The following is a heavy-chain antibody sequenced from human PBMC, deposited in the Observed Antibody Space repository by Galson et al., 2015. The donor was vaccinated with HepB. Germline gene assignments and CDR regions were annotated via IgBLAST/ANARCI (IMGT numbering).Heavy chain of an antibody. Sequence: SETLSLTCTVSGGSISSSSYYWGWIRQPPGKGLEWIGSIYYSGSTYYNPSLKSRVIISVDTSKNQFSLKLSSVTAADTAVYYCARDIPYYYDSSGRDGAFDIWGQGTMVTVSS. CDR2: IYYSGST. CDR3: ARDIPYYYDSSGRDGAFDI. D-gene: IGHD3-22*01. J-gene: IGHJ3*02. CDR1: GGSISSSSYY. V-gene: IGHV4-39*07.